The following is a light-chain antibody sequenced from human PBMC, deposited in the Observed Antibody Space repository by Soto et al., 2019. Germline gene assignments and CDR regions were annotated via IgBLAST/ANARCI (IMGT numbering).Light chain of an antibody. Sequence: EVVLSQSPGTLSLSPGDRATLSCRASQAVTSTYIAWYQQKVGQAPRLLIYAASSRATGIPDRFSGGGSGQDFTLTISRLEPEDFGVYYCQQYASSPWTFGPGTKVEI. CDR1: QAVTSTY. CDR3: QQYASSPWT. J-gene: IGKJ1*01. V-gene: IGKV3-20*01. CDR2: AAS.